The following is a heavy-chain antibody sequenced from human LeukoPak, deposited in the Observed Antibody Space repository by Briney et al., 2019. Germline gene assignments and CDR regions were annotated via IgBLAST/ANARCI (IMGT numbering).Heavy chain of an antibody. Sequence: PGGSLRLSCAASGFTLSSYSMNWVRQAPGKGLEWVSSISGSSSYKYYADSVKGRFTISRDNAKNSLYLQMNSLRAEDTAVYYCARDFYDTSGYYYDYWGQGTLVTVSS. CDR3: ARDFYDTSGYYYDY. CDR2: ISGSSSYK. V-gene: IGHV3-21*01. CDR1: GFTLSSYS. J-gene: IGHJ4*02. D-gene: IGHD3-22*01.